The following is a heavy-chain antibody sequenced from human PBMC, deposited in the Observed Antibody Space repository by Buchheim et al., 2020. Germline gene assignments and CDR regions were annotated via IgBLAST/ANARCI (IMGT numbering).Heavy chain of an antibody. Sequence: QLQLQESGSGLVKPSRTLSLTCAVSGGSISSGGYSWSWIRQPPGKGLEGIGYIYHSGSTYYNPSLKSRISISIARTTTHFSLKLGAVTAADTAVYYCATYCSSTSCGWFDPWGQGTL. J-gene: IGHJ5*02. D-gene: IGHD2-2*01. V-gene: IGHV4-30-2*01. CDR1: GGSISSGGYS. CDR2: IYHSGST. CDR3: ATYCSSTSCGWFDP.